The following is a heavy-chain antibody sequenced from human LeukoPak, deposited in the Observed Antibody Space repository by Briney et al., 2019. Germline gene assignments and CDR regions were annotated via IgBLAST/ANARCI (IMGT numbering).Heavy chain of an antibody. CDR1: GFTFSSYG. V-gene: IGHV3-30*18. CDR2: ISYDGSNK. CDR3: AKDFNGFGDYGDPCDY. D-gene: IGHD4-17*01. Sequence: PGGSLRLSCAASGFTFSSYGMHWVRQAPGKGLEWVAVISYDGSNKYYADSVKGRFTISRDNSKNTLYLQMNSLRAEDTAVYYCAKDFNGFGDYGDPCDYWGQGTLVTVSS. J-gene: IGHJ4*02.